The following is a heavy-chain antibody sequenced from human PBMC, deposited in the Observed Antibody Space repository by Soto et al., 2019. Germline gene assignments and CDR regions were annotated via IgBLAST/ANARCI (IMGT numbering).Heavy chain of an antibody. CDR3: ARDLDCGLPVNHHLQH. V-gene: IGHV1-2*02. J-gene: IGHJ1*01. CDR1: GYTFTGYY. D-gene: IGHD3-9*01. CDR2: INPNSGGT. Sequence: GASVKVSRKSSGYTFTGYYMHSLRLAPGQRSEWMGWINPNSGGTNYPQKFQGRVTMTRDTSISTAYMELSRLRSADTAVYYCARDLDCGLPVNHHLQHWGQGTLVTVSS.